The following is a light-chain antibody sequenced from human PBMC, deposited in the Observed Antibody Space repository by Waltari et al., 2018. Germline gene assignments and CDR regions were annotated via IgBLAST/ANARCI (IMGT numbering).Light chain of an antibody. Sequence: DIVMTQSPDSLAVSLGERATINCKSSQRVLYSSNNKNYLAWYQQKPGQPPKLLIYWASTRESGVPDRFSGSGSGTDFTLTISSLQAEDVAVYYCQQYYSTPPTFGQGP. CDR3: QQYYSTPPT. CDR1: QRVLYSSNNKNY. J-gene: IGKJ1*01. CDR2: WAS. V-gene: IGKV4-1*01.